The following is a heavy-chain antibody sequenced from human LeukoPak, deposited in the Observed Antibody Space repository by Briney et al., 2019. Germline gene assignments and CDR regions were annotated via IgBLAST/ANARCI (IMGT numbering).Heavy chain of an antibody. CDR3: ARGQTGIQLWLRGYFDY. Sequence: GGSLRLSCAASGFTFSSYGMHWVRQAPGKGLEWVAVIWYDGSNKYYADSVKGRFTISRDNSKNTLYLQMNSLRAEDTAVYYCARGQTGIQLWLRGYFDYWGQGTLVTVSS. CDR2: IWYDGSNK. V-gene: IGHV3-33*01. CDR1: GFTFSSYG. J-gene: IGHJ4*02. D-gene: IGHD5-18*01.